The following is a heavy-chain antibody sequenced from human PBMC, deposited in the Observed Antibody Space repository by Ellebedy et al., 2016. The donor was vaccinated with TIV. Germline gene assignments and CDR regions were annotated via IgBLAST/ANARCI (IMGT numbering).Heavy chain of an antibody. J-gene: IGHJ4*02. Sequence: SETLSLXXTVSGGSISSGTYYWGWIRQPPGKGLEWIGSIYYSGSTYYNPSLKSRVTISVDTSKNQFSLKLSSVTAADTAVYYCCSMVRGDLWGQGTLVTVSS. CDR1: GGSISSGTYY. D-gene: IGHD3-10*01. CDR3: CSMVRGDL. CDR2: IYYSGST. V-gene: IGHV4-39*01.